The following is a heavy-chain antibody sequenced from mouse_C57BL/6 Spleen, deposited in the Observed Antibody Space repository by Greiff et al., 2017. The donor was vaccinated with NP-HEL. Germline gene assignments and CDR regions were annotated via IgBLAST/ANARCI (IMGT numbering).Heavy chain of an antibody. CDR2: INPNNGGT. CDR3: ARWGNYGFAY. J-gene: IGHJ3*01. CDR1: GYTFTDYY. V-gene: IGHV1-26*01. D-gene: IGHD2-1*01. Sequence: EVQLQQSGPELVKPGASVKISCKASGYTFTDYYMNWVKQSHGKSLEWIGDINPNNGGTSYNQKFKGKATLTVDKSSSTAYMELRSLTSEDSAVYYCARWGNYGFAYGGQGTLVTVSA.